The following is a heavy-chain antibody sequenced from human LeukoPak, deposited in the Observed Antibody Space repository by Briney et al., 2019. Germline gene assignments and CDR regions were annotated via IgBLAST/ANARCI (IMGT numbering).Heavy chain of an antibody. J-gene: IGHJ5*02. Sequence: GEALKISCKGSGFSFPICWIGWVRQMPGKGLEGMGIIYPGDSDTRYSPSFQGQVTISADKSISTAYLQWSSLKASDTAMYYCAMSSPDGEDQKAPYNWFDPWGQGTLVTVSS. V-gene: IGHV5-51*01. CDR3: AMSSPDGEDQKAPYNWFDP. CDR1: GFSFPICW. CDR2: IYPGDSDT. D-gene: IGHD5/OR15-5a*01.